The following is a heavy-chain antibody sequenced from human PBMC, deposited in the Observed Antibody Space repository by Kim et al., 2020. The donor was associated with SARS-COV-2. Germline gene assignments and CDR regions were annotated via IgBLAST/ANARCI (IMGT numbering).Heavy chain of an antibody. D-gene: IGHD3-3*01. J-gene: IGHJ6*02. CDR2: ISWNSGSI. Sequence: GGSLRLSCAASGFTFDDDAMHWVRQAPGKGLECVSGISWNSGSICYADSVNGRFTISRDNAKNSLYLQMNSRRAEDTALYYCAKGDFWSGYPDNYYYYRMDVWGQGTTVTVSS. CDR1: GFTFDDDA. CDR3: AKGDFWSGYPDNYYYYRMDV. V-gene: IGHV3-9*01.